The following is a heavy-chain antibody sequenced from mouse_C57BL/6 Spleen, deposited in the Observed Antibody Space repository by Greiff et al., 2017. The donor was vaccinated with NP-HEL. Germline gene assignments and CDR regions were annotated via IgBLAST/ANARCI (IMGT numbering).Heavy chain of an antibody. V-gene: IGHV1-64*01. J-gene: IGHJ3*01. Sequence: QVQLKQPGAELVKPGASVKLSCKASGYTFTSYWMHWVKQRPGQGLEWIGMIHPNSGSTNYNEKFKSKATLTVDKSSSTAYMQLSSLTSEDSAVYYCARKGMGNRAWFAYWGQGTLVTVSA. CDR3: ARKGMGNRAWFAY. CDR2: IHPNSGST. CDR1: GYTFTSYW. D-gene: IGHD2-1*01.